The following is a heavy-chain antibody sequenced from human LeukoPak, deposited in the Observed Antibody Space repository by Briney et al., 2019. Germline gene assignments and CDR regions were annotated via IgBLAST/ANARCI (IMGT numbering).Heavy chain of an antibody. CDR2: IYWNDDN. J-gene: IGHJ4*02. CDR3: AHYGDYRFLYYFDY. V-gene: IGHV2-5*01. CDR1: GFSLSTSGVG. D-gene: IGHD4-17*01. Sequence: ESGPTLVKPTQTLTLTCSFSGFSLSTSGVGVGWSRQPPGRALEWLALIYWNDDNRYSPSLKSRLTITKDTSKNQVVLTMTKMDPVDTATYYCAHYGDYRFLYYFDYWGQGTLVTVSS.